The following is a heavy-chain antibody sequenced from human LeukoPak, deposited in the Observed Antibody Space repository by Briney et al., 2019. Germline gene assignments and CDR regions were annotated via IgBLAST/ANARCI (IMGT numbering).Heavy chain of an antibody. CDR2: MFHAGNT. J-gene: IGHJ5*02. CDR3: ARTRYCSGETCFSPDPLDT. CDR1: GYSIASGYH. Sequence: PSETLSLTCAVSGYSIASGYHWGWVRQPPGKGLEWIGSMFHAGNTYYNPSLKSRVTMSIDTSMNHFSLNLISVTAADTAVYYCARTRYCSGETCFSPDPLDTWSRGTLVTVSS. D-gene: IGHD2-15*01. V-gene: IGHV4-38-2*01.